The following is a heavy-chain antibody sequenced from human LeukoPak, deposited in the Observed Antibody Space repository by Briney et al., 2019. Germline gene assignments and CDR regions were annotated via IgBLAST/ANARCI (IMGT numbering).Heavy chain of an antibody. CDR1: GFTFSSYG. Sequence: GGSLRLSCAASGFTFSSYGMSWVRQAPGKGLEWVSAISVSGGSTYYADSVKGRFTISRDNSKNTLYLQMNSLRAEDTAVYYCAKGSPLYYDILTGYSPLDYWGQGTLVTVSS. J-gene: IGHJ4*02. D-gene: IGHD3-9*01. CDR3: AKGSPLYYDILTGYSPLDY. CDR2: ISVSGGST. V-gene: IGHV3-23*01.